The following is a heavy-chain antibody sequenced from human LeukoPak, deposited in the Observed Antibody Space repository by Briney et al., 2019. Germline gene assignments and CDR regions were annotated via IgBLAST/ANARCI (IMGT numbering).Heavy chain of an antibody. CDR2: INPSGGNT. D-gene: IGHD6-19*01. J-gene: IGHJ4*02. V-gene: IGHV1-46*01. Sequence: ASVKVSCKASGYTFTRYYMHWVRQAPGQGLEWMGIINPSGGNTNYAQKFQGRVTMTRDMSTSTVYMELSSLRSEDTAVYYCARDFQPGNGYSSGFDYWGQGTLVTVSS. CDR1: GYTFTRYY. CDR3: ARDFQPGNGYSSGFDY.